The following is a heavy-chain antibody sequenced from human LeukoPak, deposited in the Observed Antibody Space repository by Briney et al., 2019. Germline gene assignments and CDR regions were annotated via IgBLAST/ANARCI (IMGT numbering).Heavy chain of an antibody. CDR1: GYTFTSYD. CDR2: MSPNSGNT. D-gene: IGHD3-9*01. Sequence: ASVKVSCKASGYTFTSYDITWVRQAPGQGLEWMGWMSPNSGNTGYAQKFQGRVTMTRNTPITTAYMELSSLTSEDTAVYYCARETTIPPYYFDYWGLGSQVTVSP. CDR3: ARETTIPPYYFDY. J-gene: IGHJ4*02. V-gene: IGHV1-8*01.